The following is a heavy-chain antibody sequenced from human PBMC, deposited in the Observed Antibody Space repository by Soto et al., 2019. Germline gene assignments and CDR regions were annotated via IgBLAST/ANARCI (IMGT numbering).Heavy chain of an antibody. D-gene: IGHD3-3*02. J-gene: IGHJ3*02. CDR2: IWYDGSNK. CDR1: GFTFSSYG. V-gene: IGHV3-33*01. CDR3: ARGAFLTPVGAFDI. Sequence: GGSLRLSCAASGFTFSSYGMHWVRQAPGKGLEWVAVIWYDGSNKYYADSVKGRFTISRDNSKNTLYLQMNSLRAEDTAVYYCARGAFLTPVGAFDIWGQGTMVTVSS.